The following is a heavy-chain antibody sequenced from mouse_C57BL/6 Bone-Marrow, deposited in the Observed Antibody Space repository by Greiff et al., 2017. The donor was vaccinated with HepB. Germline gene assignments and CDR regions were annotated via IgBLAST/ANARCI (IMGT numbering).Heavy chain of an antibody. Sequence: EVQVVESGGGLVQPGGSLKLSCAASGFTFSDYGMAWVRQAPRKGPEWVAFISNLAYSIYYADTVTGRFPISRENAKNTLYLEMSSLRSEDTAMYYCARRGDGNYFYFDYWGQGTTLTVSS. D-gene: IGHD2-1*01. CDR2: ISNLAYSI. CDR3: ARRGDGNYFYFDY. V-gene: IGHV5-15*01. CDR1: GFTFSDYG. J-gene: IGHJ2*01.